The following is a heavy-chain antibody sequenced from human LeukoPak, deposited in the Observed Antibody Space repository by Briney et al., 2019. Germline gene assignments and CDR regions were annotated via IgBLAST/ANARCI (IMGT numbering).Heavy chain of an antibody. Sequence: QPGGSLRFSCAASGFTFSICAMGWVRQAPGKGLEWVSVVSGSGVETYYADSVQGRFTISRDNSRNTLYLQRNSLRAEDTAVYYCAKVGLITVYDAFHIWGQGTMITVSS. CDR3: AKVGLITVYDAFHI. CDR2: VSGSGVET. D-gene: IGHD4-11*01. J-gene: IGHJ3*02. V-gene: IGHV3-23*01. CDR1: GFTFSICA.